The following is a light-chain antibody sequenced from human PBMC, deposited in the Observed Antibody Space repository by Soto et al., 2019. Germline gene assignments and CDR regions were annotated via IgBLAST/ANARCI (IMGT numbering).Light chain of an antibody. CDR1: NIGTKN. Sequence: SSELTQPLSVSVALGQTARIPCGGTNIGTKNVHWYQQKPGQAPVLVIYNDNSRPSGIPERVSGSNSGSTATLTISRAQAGDEADYYCQVWDTSTAFFGGGTQLTVL. CDR3: QVWDTSTAF. V-gene: IGLV3-9*01. CDR2: NDN. J-gene: IGLJ2*01.